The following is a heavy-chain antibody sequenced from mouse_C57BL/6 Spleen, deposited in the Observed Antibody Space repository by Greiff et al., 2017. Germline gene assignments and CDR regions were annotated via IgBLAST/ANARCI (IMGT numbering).Heavy chain of an antibody. Sequence: VKLQQSGAELARPGASVKLSCKASGYTFTSYGISWVKQRTGQGLEWIGEINPRSGNTYSNEKFKGKATLTADKSSSTAYMELLSLTSEDSAVYFCARQLRLRCMDYWGQGTSVTGSS. J-gene: IGHJ4*01. CDR2: INPRSGNT. CDR1: GYTFTSYG. CDR3: ARQLRLRCMDY. V-gene: IGHV1-81*01. D-gene: IGHD3-2*02.